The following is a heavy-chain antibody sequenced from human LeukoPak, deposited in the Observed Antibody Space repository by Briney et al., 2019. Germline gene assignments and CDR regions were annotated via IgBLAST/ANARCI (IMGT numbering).Heavy chain of an antibody. Sequence: ASVKVSCKASRYTFTGYYMHWVRQAPGQGLEWMGWINPNGGGTNYAQKFQGRVTMTRDTSISTAYMELTRLRSDDTAVYYCARDIGSGYSYGLYNWFDPWGQGTLVTVSS. V-gene: IGHV1-2*02. CDR3: ARDIGSGYSYGLYNWFDP. D-gene: IGHD5-18*01. CDR1: RYTFTGYY. CDR2: INPNGGGT. J-gene: IGHJ5*02.